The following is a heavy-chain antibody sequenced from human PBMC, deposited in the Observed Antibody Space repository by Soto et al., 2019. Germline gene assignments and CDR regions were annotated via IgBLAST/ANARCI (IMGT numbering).Heavy chain of an antibody. J-gene: IGHJ4*02. CDR2: INSDGSST. V-gene: IGHV3-74*01. D-gene: IGHD6-19*01. Sequence: EVQLVESGGGLVQPGGSLRLSCAASGFTFSSYWMHWVRQAPGKGLVWVSRINSDGSSTSYADSVKGRFTIPRDNAKNTLYLQMHSLRAEDTAVYYCARFRGSGWVPDFDYWGQGTLVTVSS. CDR1: GFTFSSYW. CDR3: ARFRGSGWVPDFDY.